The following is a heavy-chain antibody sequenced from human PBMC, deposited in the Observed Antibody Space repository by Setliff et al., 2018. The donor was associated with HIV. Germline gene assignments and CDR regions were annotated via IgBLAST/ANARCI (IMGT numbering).Heavy chain of an antibody. D-gene: IGHD6-13*01. CDR2: IRYDEKT. Sequence: SETLSLTCTVSGDSASNSRYYWAWIRQPPGKGLEYIGSIRYDEKTYYNPSLKSRVTISVDTSKNQFSLKLSSVTAADTAVYYCASRPWGAAAGSRYGMDVWGLGTTVTVSS. CDR1: GDSASNSRYY. CDR3: ASRPWGAAAGSRYGMDV. J-gene: IGHJ6*02. V-gene: IGHV4-39*01.